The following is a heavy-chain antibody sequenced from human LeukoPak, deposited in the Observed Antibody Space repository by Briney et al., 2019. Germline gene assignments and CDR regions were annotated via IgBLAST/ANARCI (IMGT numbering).Heavy chain of an antibody. J-gene: IGHJ4*02. D-gene: IGHD3-22*01. CDR3: AREVRYYCDSSGYYSASYYFDY. Sequence: SETLSLTCAVYGGSFSGYYWSWIRQPPGKGLEWIGEVNHSGSTNYNPSLKSRVTISVDTSKNQFSLKLSSVTAADTAVYYCAREVRYYCDSSGYYSASYYFDYWGQGTLVTVSS. CDR2: VNHSGST. CDR1: GGSFSGYY. V-gene: IGHV4-34*01.